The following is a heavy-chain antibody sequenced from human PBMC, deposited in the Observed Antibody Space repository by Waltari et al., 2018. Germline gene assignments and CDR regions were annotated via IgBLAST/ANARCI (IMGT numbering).Heavy chain of an antibody. Sequence: QVQLQQWGAGLLKPSETLSLTCAVYGGSFSGYYWSWIRQPPGKGLEWIGEINHSGSTNYNPSLKSRVTISVDTSKNQFSLKRSSVTAADTAGYYCARRPGVDFWSGPHQLFDYWGQGTLVTVSS. CDR3: ARRPGVDFWSGPHQLFDY. D-gene: IGHD3-3*01. J-gene: IGHJ4*02. CDR2: INHSGST. V-gene: IGHV4-34*01. CDR1: GGSFSGYY.